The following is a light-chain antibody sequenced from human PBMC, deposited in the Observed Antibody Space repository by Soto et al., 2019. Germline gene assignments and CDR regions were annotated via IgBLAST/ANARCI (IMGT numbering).Light chain of an antibody. CDR2: FAS. CDR1: QSVSNN. V-gene: IGKV3-15*01. Sequence: EIVMTRSPATLSVSPGERATLSCRASQSVSNNLAWYQQKPGQAPRLLIYFASTRATGIPARFSGSGSGTQFTLTITSLQSEDVAVYYCQHYDEWPLTFGGGTKVETK. CDR3: QHYDEWPLT. J-gene: IGKJ4*01.